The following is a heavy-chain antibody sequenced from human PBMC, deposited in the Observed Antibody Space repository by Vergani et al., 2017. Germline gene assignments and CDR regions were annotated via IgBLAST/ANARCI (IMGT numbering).Heavy chain of an antibody. D-gene: IGHD3-3*01. Sequence: QVQLVQSGAEVKKPGASVKVSCKASGYTFTSYYMHWVRQAPGQGLEWMGIINPSGGSTSYAQKFQGRVTMTRDTSTSTVYMELSSLRSEDTAVYYCAREGARWSGYFSGFDPWGQGTLVTVSS. CDR1: GYTFTSYY. J-gene: IGHJ5*02. V-gene: IGHV1-46*01. CDR2: INPSGGST. CDR3: AREGARWSGYFSGFDP.